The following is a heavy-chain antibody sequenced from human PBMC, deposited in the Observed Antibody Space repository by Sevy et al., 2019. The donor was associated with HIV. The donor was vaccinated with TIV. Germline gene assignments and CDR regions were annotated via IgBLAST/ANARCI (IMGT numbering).Heavy chain of an antibody. CDR1: GFTFSSYG. CDR2: IWYDGSNK. V-gene: IGHV3-33*01. D-gene: IGHD3-22*01. J-gene: IGHJ3*02. Sequence: GGSLRLSCAASGFTFSSYGMHWVRQAPGKGLEWVAVIWYDGSNKYYADSVKSRFTISRDNSKNTLYLQMNSLRAEDTAVYYCASGGLYDSSGYYYVSAFDIWGQGTMVTVSS. CDR3: ASGGLYDSSGYYYVSAFDI.